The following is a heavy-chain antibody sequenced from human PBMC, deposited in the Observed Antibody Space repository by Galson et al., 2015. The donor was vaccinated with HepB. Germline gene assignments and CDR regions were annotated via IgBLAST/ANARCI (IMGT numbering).Heavy chain of an antibody. CDR1: GYTFTSYY. CDR3: ARDHFSIVVVPAAIAELNP. D-gene: IGHD2-2*01. V-gene: IGHV1-46*01. CDR2: INPSGGST. Sequence: SVKVSCKASGYTFTSYYMHWVRQAPGQGLEWMGIINPSGGSTSYAQKFQGRVTMTRDTSTSTVYMELSSLRSEHTAVYYCARDHFSIVVVPAAIAELNPWGQGTLVTVSS. J-gene: IGHJ5*02.